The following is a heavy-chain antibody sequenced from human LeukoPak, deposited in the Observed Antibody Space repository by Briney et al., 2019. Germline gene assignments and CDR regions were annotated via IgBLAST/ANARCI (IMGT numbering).Heavy chain of an antibody. V-gene: IGHV4-39*02. CDR3: ARDPTTVITTPYYFDD. D-gene: IGHD4-23*01. CDR2: IYYSGST. CDR1: GGSISSTSFY. Sequence: SETLSLTCIVSGGSISSTSFYWGCIRQPPGKGLEWIGSIYYSGSTYYNPSLKSRVTISVDTSKNQFSLKLSSVTAADTAVYYCARDPTTVITTPYYFDDWGQGTLVTVSS. J-gene: IGHJ4*02.